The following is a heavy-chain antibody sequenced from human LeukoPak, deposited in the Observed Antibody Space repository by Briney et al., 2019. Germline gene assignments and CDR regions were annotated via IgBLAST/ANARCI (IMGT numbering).Heavy chain of an antibody. V-gene: IGHV3-23*01. CDR2: IGDSDERS. CDR3: ARPAGRVRGWYFDL. Sequence: GGSLRLSCAASGFTFSSFAMSWVRQARGKGPEWVSSIGDSDERSSYADSVKGRFTISRDNSKNTLYLQLNGLTVDDTAVYYCARPAGRVRGWYFDLWGRGTLVTVSS. J-gene: IGHJ2*01. CDR1: GFTFSSFA. D-gene: IGHD3-10*02.